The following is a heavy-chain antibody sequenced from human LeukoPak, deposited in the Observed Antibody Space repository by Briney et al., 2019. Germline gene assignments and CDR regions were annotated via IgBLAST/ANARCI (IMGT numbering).Heavy chain of an antibody. CDR3: GREGVADGGNIINYLLDY. CDR1: GDSISSYY. CDR2: IYHRGST. Sequence: SETLSLTCSVSGDSISSYYWRGIRQPPGKGLEWIGYIYHRGSTNYYPSLESPVTISVDTSKKQFSLKLSPVTAADTAVVYCGREGVADGGNIINYLLDYGGQGTLVTVSP. D-gene: IGHD4-23*01. V-gene: IGHV4-59*01. J-gene: IGHJ4*02.